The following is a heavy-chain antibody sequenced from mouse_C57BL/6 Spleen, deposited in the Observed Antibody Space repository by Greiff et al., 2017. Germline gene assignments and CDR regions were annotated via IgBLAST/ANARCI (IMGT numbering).Heavy chain of an antibody. CDR1: GFTFSDYG. J-gene: IGHJ3*01. CDR2: ISSGSSTI. V-gene: IGHV5-17*01. CDR3: ARGSTAGFAY. Sequence: EVKLMESGGGLVKPGGSLKLSCAASGFTFSDYGMHWVRQAPEKGLEWVAYISSGSSTIYYADTVKGRFTISRDNAKNTLFLQMTSLRSEDTAMYYCARGSTAGFAYWGQGTLVTVSA.